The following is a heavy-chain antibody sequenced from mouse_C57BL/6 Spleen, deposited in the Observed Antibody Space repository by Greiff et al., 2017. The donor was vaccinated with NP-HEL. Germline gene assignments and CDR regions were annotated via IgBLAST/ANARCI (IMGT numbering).Heavy chain of an antibody. Sequence: EVKLEESGGGLVQPGGSMKLSCVASGFTFSNYWMNWVRQSPEKGLEWVAQIRLKSDNYATHYAESVKGRFTISRDDSKSSVYLQMNNLRAEDTGIYYCTHSLNYFDYWGQGTTLTVSS. CDR1: GFTFSNYW. CDR2: IRLKSDNYAT. J-gene: IGHJ2*01. V-gene: IGHV6-3*01. D-gene: IGHD1-2*01. CDR3: THSLNYFDY.